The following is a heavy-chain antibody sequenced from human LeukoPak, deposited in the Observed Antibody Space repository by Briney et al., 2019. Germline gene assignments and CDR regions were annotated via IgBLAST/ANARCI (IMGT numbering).Heavy chain of an antibody. D-gene: IGHD3-22*01. Sequence: GGSLRLSCAASGFTFSSYAMSWVRQAPGKGLEWVSAISGSGGSTYYADSVKGRFTISRDNSKNTLYLQMNSLRAEDTAVYYCAAHYDSSGYPYWFDPWGQGTLVTVSS. CDR1: GFTFSSYA. CDR3: AAHYDSSGYPYWFDP. V-gene: IGHV3-23*01. CDR2: ISGSGGST. J-gene: IGHJ5*02.